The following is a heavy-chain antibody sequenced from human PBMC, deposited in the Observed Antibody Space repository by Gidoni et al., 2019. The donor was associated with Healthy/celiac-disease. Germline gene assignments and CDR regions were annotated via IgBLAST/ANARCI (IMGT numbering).Heavy chain of an antibody. J-gene: IGHJ4*02. D-gene: IGHD3-10*01. CDR2: ISGSGGST. Sequence: EVQLLESGGGLVQPGGSLRLSCPASGFTFSSYAMSWVRQAPGKGLEWGSAISGSGGSTYYADSVKGRFTISRDNSKNTLYLQMNSLRAEDTAVYYCAKESTMVRGGDYWGQGTLVTVSS. V-gene: IGHV3-23*01. CDR3: AKESTMVRGGDY. CDR1: GFTFSSYA.